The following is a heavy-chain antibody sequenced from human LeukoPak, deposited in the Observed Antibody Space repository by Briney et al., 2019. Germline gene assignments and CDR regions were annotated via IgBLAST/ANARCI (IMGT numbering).Heavy chain of an antibody. CDR3: ARDGGLTMVRGLRWFDP. J-gene: IGHJ5*02. Sequence: SETLSLTCTVSGGSISSYYWSWIRQPAGKGLEWIGRIYTSGSTNYNPSLKSRVTISVDTSKNQFSLKLSSVTAADTAVYYCARDGGLTMVRGLRWFDPWGQGTLVTVSS. CDR1: GGSISSYY. V-gene: IGHV4-4*07. CDR2: IYTSGST. D-gene: IGHD3-10*01.